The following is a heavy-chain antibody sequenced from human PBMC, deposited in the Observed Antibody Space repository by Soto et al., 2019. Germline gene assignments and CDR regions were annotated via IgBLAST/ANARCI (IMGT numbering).Heavy chain of an antibody. V-gene: IGHV1-18*01. CDR1: GYTFTSYG. D-gene: IGHD3-9*01. J-gene: IGHJ5*02. CDR3: ARDSRIFWGPDNWFDP. Sequence: ASVKVSCKTSGYTFTSYGISWVRQAPGQGLEWMGWISAYNGNTNYAQKLQGRVTMTTDTSTSTAYMELRSLRSDDTAVYYCARDSRIFWGPDNWFDPWGQGTLVTVSS. CDR2: ISAYNGNT.